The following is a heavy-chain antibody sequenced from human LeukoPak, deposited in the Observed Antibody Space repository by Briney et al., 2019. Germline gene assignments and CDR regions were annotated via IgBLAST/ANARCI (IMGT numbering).Heavy chain of an antibody. CDR2: INSIGSGM. CDR1: GFSLSDYN. J-gene: IGHJ4*02. V-gene: IGHV3-48*02. Sequence: GGSLRLSCAASGFSLSDYNMNWVRQTPGKGLERVSYINSIGSGMHYTDSVRGRFAISRDNAKNSLYLQMNSLRDEDTAVYYCARGVSRYISGWHFDYWGQGTLVTVSS. D-gene: IGHD6-19*01. CDR3: ARGVSRYISGWHFDY.